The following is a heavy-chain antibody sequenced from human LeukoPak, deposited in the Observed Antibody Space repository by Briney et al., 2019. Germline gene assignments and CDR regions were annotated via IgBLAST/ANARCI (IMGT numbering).Heavy chain of an antibody. J-gene: IGHJ4*02. CDR3: ARVFTMVREALNFGY. CDR2: MNPNSGNT. V-gene: IGHV1-8*01. D-gene: IGHD3-10*01. CDR1: GYTFTSYD. Sequence: ASVKVSCKASGYTFTSYDINWGRHATGQGLEWMGWMNPNSGNTGYAQMFQGRVTMTRNTSISTAYMVLSSLRSEDTAVYYCARVFTMVREALNFGYWGQGTLVTVSS.